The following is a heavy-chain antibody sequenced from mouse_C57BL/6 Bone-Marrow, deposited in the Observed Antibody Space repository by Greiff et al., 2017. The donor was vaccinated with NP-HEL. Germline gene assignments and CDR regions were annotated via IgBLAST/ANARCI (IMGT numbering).Heavy chain of an antibody. CDR2: IDPEDGET. D-gene: IGHD1-1*01. CDR1: GFNIKDYY. J-gene: IGHJ1*03. Sequence: EVKLMESGAELVKPGASVKLSCTASGFNIKDYYMHWVKQRTEQGLEWIGRIDPEDGETKYAPKFQGKATITADTSSNTAYLQLSSLTSEDTAVYYCAVPYYGSSYVDWWYFDVWGTGTTVTVSS. V-gene: IGHV14-2*01. CDR3: AVPYYGSSYVDWWYFDV.